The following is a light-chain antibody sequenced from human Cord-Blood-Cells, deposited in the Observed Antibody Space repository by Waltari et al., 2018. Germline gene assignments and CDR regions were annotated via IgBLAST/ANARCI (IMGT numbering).Light chain of an antibody. CDR1: SRDVGGYNY. V-gene: IGLV2-14*01. CDR3: SSYTSSSTYV. J-gene: IGLJ1*01. CDR2: DVS. Sequence: QSALTQPASVSGSPGQSITISCTGTSRDVGGYNYVSWYHQHPGKAPKLMIYDVSNRPSGVSNRFSGSKSGNTASLTISGLQAEDEADYYCSSYTSSSTYVFGTGTKVTVL.